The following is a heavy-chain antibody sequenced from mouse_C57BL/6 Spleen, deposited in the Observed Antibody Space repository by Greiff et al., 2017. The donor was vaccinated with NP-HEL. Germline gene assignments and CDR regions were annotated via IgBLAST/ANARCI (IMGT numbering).Heavy chain of an antibody. CDR1: GYSFTGYY. CDR2: INPSTGGT. V-gene: IGHV1-42*01. CDR3: APIYYGNYEFAY. D-gene: IGHD2-1*01. Sequence: EVQLQESGPELVKPGASVKISCKASGYSFTGYYMNWVKQSPEKSLEWIGEINPSTGGTTYNQKFKAKATLTVDKSSSTAYMQLKSLTSEDSAVYYCAPIYYGNYEFAYWGQGTLVTVSA. J-gene: IGHJ3*01.